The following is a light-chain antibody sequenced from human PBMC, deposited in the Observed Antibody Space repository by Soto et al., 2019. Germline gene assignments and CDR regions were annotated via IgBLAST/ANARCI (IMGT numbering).Light chain of an antibody. CDR3: QHYIRAPYT. CDR2: SAS. CDR1: QDVRIY. V-gene: IGKV1-27*01. Sequence: IQMTQSPSSLSASVGDRVTITCRASQDVRIYLAWYQQKPGRVPELMFHSASISQSGVPSRFSGSGSGTDFTLTINSLQPEDVATYYCQHYIRAPYTFGQGTKLEIK. J-gene: IGKJ2*01.